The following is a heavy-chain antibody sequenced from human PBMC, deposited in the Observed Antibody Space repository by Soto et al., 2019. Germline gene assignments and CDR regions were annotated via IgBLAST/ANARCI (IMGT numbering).Heavy chain of an antibody. J-gene: IGHJ5*02. CDR2: IIPIFGTA. D-gene: IGHD6-19*01. CDR1: GGTFSSYA. V-gene: IGHV1-69*13. Sequence: SVKVSCKASGGTFSSYAISWVRQAPGQGLEWMGGIIPIFGTANYAQKFQGRVTITADESTSTAYMELSSLRSEDTAVYYCARDLTIAVAGTGWFDPWGQGTLVTVSS. CDR3: ARDLTIAVAGTGWFDP.